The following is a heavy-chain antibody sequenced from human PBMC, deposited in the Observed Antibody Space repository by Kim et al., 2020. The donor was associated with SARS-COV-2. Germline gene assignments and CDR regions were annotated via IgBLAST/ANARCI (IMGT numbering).Heavy chain of an antibody. J-gene: IGHJ4*02. Sequence: SETLSLTCTVSGGSISSSSYYWGWIRQPPGKGLEWIGSIYYSGSTYYNPSLKSRVTISVDTSKNQFSLKLSSVTAADTAVYYCARFPGIAAAVRFSDYWGQGTLVTVSS. V-gene: IGHV4-39*07. D-gene: IGHD6-13*01. CDR1: GGSISSSSYY. CDR3: ARFPGIAAAVRFSDY. CDR2: IYYSGST.